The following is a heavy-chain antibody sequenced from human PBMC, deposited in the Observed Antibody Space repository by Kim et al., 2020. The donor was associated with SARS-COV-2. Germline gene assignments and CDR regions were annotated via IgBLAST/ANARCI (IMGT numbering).Heavy chain of an antibody. Sequence: SETLSLTCGVYGGSFSVHYWTWIRQPPGKGLEWIGEINHSGSTNYNASLKSRVTISVNTSKNQFSLKLTSVTAADTAVYYCARGRSMDGSGVLGWFDPWGQGTLVTVSS. J-gene: IGHJ5*02. CDR3: ARGRSMDGSGVLGWFDP. CDR2: INHSGST. D-gene: IGHD3-10*01. V-gene: IGHV4-34*01. CDR1: GGSFSVHY.